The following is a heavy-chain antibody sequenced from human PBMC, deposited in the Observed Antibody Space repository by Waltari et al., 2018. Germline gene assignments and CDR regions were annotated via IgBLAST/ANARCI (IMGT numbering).Heavy chain of an antibody. CDR3: AKRRDMTAAGNLLAY. D-gene: IGHD6-13*01. CDR1: GFTFSSYA. V-gene: IGHV3-30-3*02. J-gene: IGHJ4*02. Sequence: QVQLVESGGGVVQPGRSLRLSCAASGFTFSSYAMHWVSQAPGKGLEWVAVISYDGSNKYYADSVKGRFTISRDNSKNTLYLQMNSLRAEDTAVYYCAKRRDMTAAGNLLAYWGQGTLVTVSS. CDR2: ISYDGSNK.